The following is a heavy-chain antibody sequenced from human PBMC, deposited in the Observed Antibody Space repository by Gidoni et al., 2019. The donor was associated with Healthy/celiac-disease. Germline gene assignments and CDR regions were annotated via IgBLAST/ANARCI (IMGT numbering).Heavy chain of an antibody. D-gene: IGHD2-2*01. V-gene: IGHV4-34*01. CDR3: ARGGYCSSTSCYSNWFDP. CDR2: INHSGST. CDR1: CGSFSGYY. J-gene: IGHJ5*02. Sequence: QVQLQQWGAGLLKPSETLSLTCAVYCGSFSGYYWSWIRQPPGKGMEWIGEINHSGSTNYNPSLKSRVTISVDTSKNQFSLKLSSVTAADTAVYYCARGGYCSSTSCYSNWFDPWGQGTLVTVSS.